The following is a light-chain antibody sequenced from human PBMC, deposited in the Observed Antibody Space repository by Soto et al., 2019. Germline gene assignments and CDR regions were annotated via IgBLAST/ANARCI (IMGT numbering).Light chain of an antibody. CDR1: QSVSSN. CDR3: QQYNSWPYT. Sequence: EIGMTQSPATLSVSPGERATLSCRASQSVSSNLAWYQQKPGQDPRLLIYGASTRATTIPARFSGSRSGTEFTLTISGLQYEEFAVYYCQQYNSWPYTSGKGTQLEIK. CDR2: GAS. V-gene: IGKV3-15*01. J-gene: IGKJ2*01.